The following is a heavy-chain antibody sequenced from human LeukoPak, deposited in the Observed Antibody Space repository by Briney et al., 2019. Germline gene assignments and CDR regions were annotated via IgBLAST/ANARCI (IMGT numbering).Heavy chain of an antibody. V-gene: IGHV3-23*01. J-gene: IGHJ3*02. CDR2: ISGSGGST. Sequence: GGSLRLSCAASGFTFSSYAMSWVRQAPGKGLEWVSAISGSGGSTYYADSVKGRFTISRDNSKNTLYLQMNSLRDEDTSVYYCVKLYRYPSSTSCPNAFDIWGQGTMVTVSS. CDR1: GFTFSSYA. D-gene: IGHD2-2*01. CDR3: VKLYRYPSSTSCPNAFDI.